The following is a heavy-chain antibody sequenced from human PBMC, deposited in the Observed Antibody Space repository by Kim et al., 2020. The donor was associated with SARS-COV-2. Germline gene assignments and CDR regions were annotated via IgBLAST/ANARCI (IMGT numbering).Heavy chain of an antibody. CDR2: GST. Sequence: GSTNYNPSLKSRVTISVDKSKNQFSLKLSSVTAADTAVYYCAREGEWLDYWGQGTLVTVSS. D-gene: IGHD6-19*01. V-gene: IGHV4-4*02. J-gene: IGHJ4*02. CDR3: AREGEWLDY.